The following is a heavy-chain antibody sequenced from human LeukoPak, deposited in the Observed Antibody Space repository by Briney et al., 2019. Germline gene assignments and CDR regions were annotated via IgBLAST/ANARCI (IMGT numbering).Heavy chain of an antibody. CDR1: GLTFTSSA. CDR2: ITGSGGRT. Sequence: GGSLRLSCVASGLTFTSSAMSWVRQAPGGGLGWVSAITGSGGRTYYADSVKGRFTISRDNAKNTLYLQMNSLRVEDTAVYYCADIVPGARDWGQGTLVTVSS. D-gene: IGHD2-8*02. J-gene: IGHJ4*02. V-gene: IGHV3-23*01. CDR3: ADIVPGARD.